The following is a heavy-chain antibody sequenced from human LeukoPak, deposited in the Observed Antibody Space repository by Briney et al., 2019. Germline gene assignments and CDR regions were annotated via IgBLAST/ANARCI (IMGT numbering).Heavy chain of an antibody. J-gene: IGHJ4*02. D-gene: IGHD5-18*01. CDR3: AKDHSQNFDY. V-gene: IGHV3-30*02. CDR2: LRRDGSDK. CDR1: GFTFSNYG. Sequence: GGSLGLSCAASGFTFSNYGMHWVRQAPGKGLEWVAFLRRDGSDKYYADSVKGRFTISRDNSKNTVYLQMNSLRPKDTAVYYCAKDHSQNFDYWGQGTLVTVSS.